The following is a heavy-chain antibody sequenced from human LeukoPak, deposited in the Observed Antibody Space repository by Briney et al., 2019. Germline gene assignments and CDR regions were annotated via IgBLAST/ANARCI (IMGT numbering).Heavy chain of an antibody. J-gene: IGHJ3*02. D-gene: IGHD2-2*02. CDR3: ASFSIVVVPADILGDAFDI. V-gene: IGHV1-2*02. CDR2: INPNSGGT. Sequence: ASVKVSCKASGYTFTGYYMHWVRQAPGQGLEWMGWINPNSGGTNYAQKFQGRVTMTRDTSISTAYMELSRLRSDDTAVYYCASFSIVVVPADILGDAFDIWGQGTMVTVSS. CDR1: GYTFTGYY.